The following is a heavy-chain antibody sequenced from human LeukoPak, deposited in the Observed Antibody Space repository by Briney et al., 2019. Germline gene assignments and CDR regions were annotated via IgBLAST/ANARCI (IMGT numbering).Heavy chain of an antibody. J-gene: IGHJ4*02. CDR1: GGSISSSSYY. CDR2: IYYSGST. D-gene: IGHD3-16*01. V-gene: IGHV4-39*07. Sequence: SETLSLTCTDSGGSISSSSYYWGWIRQPPGKGLEWIGSIYYSGSTYYNPSLKSRVTISVDTSKNQFSLKLSSVTAADTAVYYCARDSFRGKIDYWGQGTLVTVSS. CDR3: ARDSFRGKIDY.